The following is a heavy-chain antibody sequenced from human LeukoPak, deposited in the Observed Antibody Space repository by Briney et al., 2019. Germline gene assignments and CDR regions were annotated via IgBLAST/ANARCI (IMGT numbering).Heavy chain of an antibody. D-gene: IGHD3-16*01. CDR1: GFTFSSYW. J-gene: IGHJ4*02. V-gene: IGHV3-74*01. Sequence: QPGGSLRLSCAASGFTFSSYWMHWVRRAPGKGLVWVSCINSDGSSTSYADSVKGRFTISRDNAKNTLYLQMNSLRAEDTAVYYCTRGRRGNYFDHWGQGTLVTVSS. CDR2: INSDGSST. CDR3: TRGRRGNYFDH.